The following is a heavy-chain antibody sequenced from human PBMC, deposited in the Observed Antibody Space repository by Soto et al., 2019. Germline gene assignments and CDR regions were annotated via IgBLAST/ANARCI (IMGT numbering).Heavy chain of an antibody. J-gene: IGHJ3*02. D-gene: IGHD6-13*01. Sequence: GGSLRLSCAASGFTFSSYSMNWVRQAPGKGLEWVSSISSSSSYIYYADSVKGRFTISRDNAKNSLYLQMNSLRAEDTAVYYCARDQGIAAAVYAFDIWGQGTMVTVS. CDR3: ARDQGIAAAVYAFDI. V-gene: IGHV3-21*01. CDR1: GFTFSSYS. CDR2: ISSSSSYI.